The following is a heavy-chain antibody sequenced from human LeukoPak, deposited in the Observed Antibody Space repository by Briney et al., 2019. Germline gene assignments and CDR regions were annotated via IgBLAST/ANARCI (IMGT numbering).Heavy chain of an antibody. J-gene: IGHJ1*01. CDR3: ARGGRITMIVVVSEYFQH. D-gene: IGHD3-22*01. CDR2: ISSSGSTI. Sequence: GRSLRLSCAASGFSFSSYGMHWVRQAPGKGLEWVSYISSSGSTIYYADSVKGRFTISGDNAKNSLYLQMNSLRAEDTAVYHCARGGRITMIVVVSEYFQHWGQGTLVTVSS. V-gene: IGHV3-48*04. CDR1: GFSFSSYG.